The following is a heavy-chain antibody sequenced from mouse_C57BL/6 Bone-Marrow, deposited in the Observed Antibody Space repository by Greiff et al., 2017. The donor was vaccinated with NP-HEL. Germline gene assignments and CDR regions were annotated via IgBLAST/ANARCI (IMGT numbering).Heavy chain of an antibody. D-gene: IGHD1-1*01. CDR2: IYPRSGNT. J-gene: IGHJ1*03. Sequence: VQLQQSGAELARPGASVKLSCKASGYTFTSYGISWVKQRTGQGLEWIGEIYPRSGNTYYNEKFKGKATLTADKSSSTAYMELRSLTSEDSAVYFCTMDYGSSYWYFDVWGTGTTVTVSS. V-gene: IGHV1-81*01. CDR3: TMDYGSSYWYFDV. CDR1: GYTFTSYG.